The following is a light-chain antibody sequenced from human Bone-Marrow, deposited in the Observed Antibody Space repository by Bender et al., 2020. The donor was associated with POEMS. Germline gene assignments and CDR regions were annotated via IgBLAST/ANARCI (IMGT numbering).Light chain of an antibody. CDR1: SSNIGAHA. CDR2: SSH. Sequence: QSVLTQPPSASGTPGQRVTISCSGGSSNIGAHAVNWYQHLPGTAPKLLIYSSHRRPSEVPDRFSGSRSGTSASLAISGLQAEDEADYYCASYAGGNNFVFGTGTKVTVL. J-gene: IGLJ1*01. V-gene: IGLV1-44*01. CDR3: ASYAGGNNFV.